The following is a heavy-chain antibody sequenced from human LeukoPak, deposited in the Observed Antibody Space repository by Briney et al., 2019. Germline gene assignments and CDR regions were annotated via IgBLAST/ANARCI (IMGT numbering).Heavy chain of an antibody. CDR2: IYHTGST. V-gene: IGHV4-59*01. Sequence: SETLSLTCTLSGGSFSDYYWSWLRQSPGKGLEWIGYIYHTGSTSYSPSLKSRVTISADTSQKQISLKRSAVTAADTSVYYCASRKLGNDYWGQGTLVTVSS. D-gene: IGHD7-27*01. CDR1: GGSFSDYY. CDR3: ASRKLGNDY. J-gene: IGHJ4*02.